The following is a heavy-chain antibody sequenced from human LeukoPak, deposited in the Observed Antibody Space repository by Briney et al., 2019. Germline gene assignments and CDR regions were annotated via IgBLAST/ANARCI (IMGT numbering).Heavy chain of an antibody. CDR1: GGSISSYY. J-gene: IGHJ5*02. V-gene: IGHV4-4*09. D-gene: IGHD3-10*01. CDR2: IYATGST. CDR3: ARHGSVRSPLGP. Sequence: SETLSLTCTVSGGSISSYYWSWIRQPPGEGLEWNGYIYATGSTNYHPSLKSRVTISVDTSKNQFSLNLRSVTAADTAVYYCARHGSVRSPLGPWGQGALVTVSS.